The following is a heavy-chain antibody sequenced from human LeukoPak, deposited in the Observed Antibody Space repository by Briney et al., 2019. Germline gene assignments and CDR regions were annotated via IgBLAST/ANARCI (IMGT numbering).Heavy chain of an antibody. Sequence: ASAKLSSKSSGCTWASCGITWARPGPGARLEWRERIAAYNGNIDYAQNHQGRVTMTTDSTTSTAYMELRSLRSDDTAVYYCTIMAHCTGGTCYSYDHWGQGTTVAASS. D-gene: IGHD2-15*01. CDR2: IAAYNGNI. CDR1: GCTWASCG. V-gene: IGHV1-18*01. CDR3: TIMAHCTGGTCYSYDH. J-gene: IGHJ4*02.